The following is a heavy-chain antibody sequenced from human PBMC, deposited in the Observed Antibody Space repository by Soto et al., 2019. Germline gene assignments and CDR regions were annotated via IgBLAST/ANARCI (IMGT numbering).Heavy chain of an antibody. D-gene: IGHD4-4*01. Sequence: QVQLVQSGAEVKRPGASVKVSCKASGYIFTDYYMHWVRQAPGQGLEWMGWINPNSGGTNYAQKFQDSVTLTRDTSISTTYMEVSRLTSDDTAMYYCAREGVQGYSGNSVDYWGQGTLVTVSS. CDR3: AREGVQGYSGNSVDY. CDR1: GYIFTDYY. J-gene: IGHJ4*02. CDR2: INPNSGGT. V-gene: IGHV1-2*02.